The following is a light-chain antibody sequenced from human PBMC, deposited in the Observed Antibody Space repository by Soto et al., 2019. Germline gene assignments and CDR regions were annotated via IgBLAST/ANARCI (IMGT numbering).Light chain of an antibody. J-gene: IGKJ1*01. V-gene: IGKV1-6*01. Sequence: AIQMPQSPSSLSASVGDRVTITCRASQGIRNALGWFQQKPGKAPNLLIYAASSLQSGVPSRFIGSGSGTDFSLTIRSLQPEDFATYSCLQDHNYPGTFGQGTKVEVK. CDR1: QGIRNA. CDR2: AAS. CDR3: LQDHNYPGT.